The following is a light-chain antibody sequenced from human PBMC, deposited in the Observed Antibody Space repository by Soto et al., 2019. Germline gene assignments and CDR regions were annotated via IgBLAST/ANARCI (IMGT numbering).Light chain of an antibody. Sequence: DIQMTQSPSSLSASVGDRVTITCRASQSISRYLNWYQQKPGKAPKLLIYAASSLQSGVPSRFSGSGSGTDFTLTISSLQPEDFATYYCQQKNTFGQGTRLEIK. CDR1: QSISRY. CDR3: QQKNT. V-gene: IGKV1-39*01. CDR2: AAS. J-gene: IGKJ5*01.